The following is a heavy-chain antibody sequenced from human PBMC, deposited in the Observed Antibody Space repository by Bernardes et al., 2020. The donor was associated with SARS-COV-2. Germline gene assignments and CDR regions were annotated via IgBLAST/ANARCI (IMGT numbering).Heavy chain of an antibody. J-gene: IGHJ4*02. CDR3: ARLFGYSYGRRSDY. V-gene: IGHV3-74*01. D-gene: IGHD5-18*01. CDR2: INSDGSST. Sequence: LRLSCAASGFTFSSYWMHWVRQAPGKGLVWVSRINSDGSSTSYADSVKGRFTISRDNAKNTLYLQMNSLRAEDTAVYYCARLFGYSYGRRSDYWGQGTLVTVSS. CDR1: GFTFSSYW.